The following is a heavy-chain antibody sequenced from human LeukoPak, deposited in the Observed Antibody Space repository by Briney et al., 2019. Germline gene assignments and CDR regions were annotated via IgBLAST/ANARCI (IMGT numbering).Heavy chain of an antibody. CDR1: GGSISSYY. Sequence: SETLSLTCTVSGGSISSYYWSWIRQPPGRGLEWIGYIYYSGSAHYNPSLKSRVTISIDTSKNQFSLKLSSVTAADTAVYYCASDSPDSSGYYPLEYWGQGTLVTVSS. CDR2: IYYSGSA. V-gene: IGHV4-59*01. CDR3: ASDSPDSSGYYPLEY. D-gene: IGHD3-22*01. J-gene: IGHJ4*02.